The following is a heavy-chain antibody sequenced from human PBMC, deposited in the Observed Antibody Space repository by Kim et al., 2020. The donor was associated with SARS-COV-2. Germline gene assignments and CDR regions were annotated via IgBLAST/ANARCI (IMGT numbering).Heavy chain of an antibody. V-gene: IGHV3-11*01. CDR1: GFTFSDYY. D-gene: IGHD4-17*01. Sequence: GGSLRLSCAASGFTFSDYYMSWIRQAPGKGLEWVSYISSSGSTIYYADSVKGRFTISRDNAKNSLYLQMNSLRAEDTAVYYCARDGTTTVVTPLYDYWGQGTLVTVSS. J-gene: IGHJ4*02. CDR3: ARDGTTTVVTPLYDY. CDR2: ISSSGSTI.